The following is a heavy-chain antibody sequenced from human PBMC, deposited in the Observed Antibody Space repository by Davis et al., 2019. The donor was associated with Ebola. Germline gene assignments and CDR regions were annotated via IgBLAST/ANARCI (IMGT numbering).Heavy chain of an antibody. CDR1: GFTFDDYG. V-gene: IGHV3-20*04. CDR3: AKDGNAYYDFWSGYYDFDY. D-gene: IGHD3-3*01. CDR2: INWNGGST. Sequence: GESLKISCAASGFTFDDYGMSWVRQAPGKGLEWVSGINWNGGSTGYADSVKGRFTISRDNSKNTLYLQMNSLRAEDTAVYYCAKDGNAYYDFWSGYYDFDYWGQGTLVTVSS. J-gene: IGHJ4*02.